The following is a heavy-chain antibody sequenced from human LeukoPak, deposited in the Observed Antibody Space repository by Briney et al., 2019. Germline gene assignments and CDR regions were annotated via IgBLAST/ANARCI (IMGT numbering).Heavy chain of an antibody. CDR3: ATVVVGATRYFDY. CDR1: GFTFSSYA. Sequence: GGSLRLSCEVSGFTFSSYAMSWVRQAPGKGLEWVSAISGSGGTTYYAASVKGRFTISRDNSKNTLYLQMNSLRAEDTAVYYCATVVVGATRYFDYWGQGTLVTVSS. CDR2: ISGSGGTT. J-gene: IGHJ4*02. D-gene: IGHD2-15*01. V-gene: IGHV3-23*01.